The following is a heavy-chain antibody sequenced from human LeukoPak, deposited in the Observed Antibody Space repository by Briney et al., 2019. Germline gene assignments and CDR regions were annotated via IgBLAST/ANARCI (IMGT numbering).Heavy chain of an antibody. J-gene: IGHJ3*02. D-gene: IGHD1-26*01. CDR2: IIPIFGTA. Sequence: SVKVSCKASGYTFTSYGISWVRQAPGQGLEWMGGIIPIFGTANYAQKFQGRVTITADESTSTAYMELSSLRSEDTAVYYCASSLPYGSSHGYDAFDIWGQGTMVTVSS. V-gene: IGHV1-69*13. CDR1: GYTFTSYG. CDR3: ASSLPYGSSHGYDAFDI.